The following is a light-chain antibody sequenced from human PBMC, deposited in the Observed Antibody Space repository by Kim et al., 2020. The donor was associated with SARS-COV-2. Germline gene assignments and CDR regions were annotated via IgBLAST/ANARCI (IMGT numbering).Light chain of an antibody. CDR3: QSRNSGGNVV. CDR2: GRN. Sequence: SSELTQDPAVSVALGQTVRITCQGDSLRSYYATWYQQKPRQAPVLVIYGRNNRPSVIPDRFSGSTSGNTASLTISGAQAEDEADFYCQSRNSGGNVVFGGGTKLTVL. J-gene: IGLJ2*01. CDR1: SLRSYY. V-gene: IGLV3-19*01.